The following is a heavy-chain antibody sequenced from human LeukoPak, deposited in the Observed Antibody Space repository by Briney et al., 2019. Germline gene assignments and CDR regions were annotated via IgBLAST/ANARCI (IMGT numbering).Heavy chain of an antibody. Sequence: PSETLSLTCTVSGGSISSSSSYWGWIRQPPGKGLEWIGSTYYSGSSYYNPSLKSRVTISVDTSKNQFSLKLNSVTAADTAVYYCARHTGWYDAFDIWGQGTMVTVSS. J-gene: IGHJ3*02. V-gene: IGHV4-39*01. CDR2: TYYSGSS. CDR3: ARHTGWYDAFDI. CDR1: GGSISSSSSY. D-gene: IGHD6-19*01.